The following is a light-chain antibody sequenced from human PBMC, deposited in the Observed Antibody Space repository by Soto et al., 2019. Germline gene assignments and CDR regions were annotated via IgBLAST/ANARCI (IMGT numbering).Light chain of an antibody. J-gene: IGKJ5*01. Sequence: EIVLTQSPGTLSLSPGERATLSCRASQSVSSAFFAWYQQRPGQAPRLLIYGASSRATGIPDRFSGSGSVTDFDLIISRLEPEDFAVYYCQYYGSSPRTFGQGTRLEIK. CDR2: GAS. CDR1: QSVSSAF. V-gene: IGKV3-20*01. CDR3: QYYGSSPRT.